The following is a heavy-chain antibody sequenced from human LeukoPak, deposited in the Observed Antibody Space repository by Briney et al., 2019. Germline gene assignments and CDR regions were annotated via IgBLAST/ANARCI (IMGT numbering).Heavy chain of an antibody. CDR2: ISPSGGSI. Sequence: ASVKVSCKAFGYTFTSNYMHWVRRAPGQGPEWMGVISPSGGSITYAQKFQGRVTLTRDMSTSTDYLELSSLRSEDTAVYYCARDNSVRDEAWWFNPWGQGTLVTVSS. CDR1: GYTFTSNY. V-gene: IGHV1-46*01. D-gene: IGHD5-24*01. J-gene: IGHJ5*02. CDR3: ARDNSVRDEAWWFNP.